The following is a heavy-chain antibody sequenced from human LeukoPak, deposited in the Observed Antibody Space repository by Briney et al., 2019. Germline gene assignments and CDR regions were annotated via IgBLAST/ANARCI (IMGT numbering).Heavy chain of an antibody. J-gene: IGHJ3*02. CDR3: ARDHRYDILTGYYRLDAFDI. CDR1: GFTFSSYS. Sequence: GGSLRLSCAASGFTFSSYSMNWVRQAPGKGLEWVSSISSSSGYIYYADSVKGRFTISRDNAKNSLYLQMNSLRAEDTAVYYCARDHRYDILTGYYRLDAFDIWGQGTMVTVSS. V-gene: IGHV3-21*01. D-gene: IGHD3-9*01. CDR2: ISSSSGYI.